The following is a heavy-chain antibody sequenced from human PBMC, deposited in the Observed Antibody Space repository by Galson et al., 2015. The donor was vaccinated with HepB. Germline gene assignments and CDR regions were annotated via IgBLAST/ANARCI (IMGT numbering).Heavy chain of an antibody. V-gene: IGHV3-7*03. J-gene: IGHJ6*02. CDR2: IKQEGSEK. Sequence: SLRLSCAASGFTFSSSWMSWVRQAPGKGLEWVANIKQEGSEKYYVDSVKGRFTISRDNAKNSLYLEMNSLTDEDTAVYYCARDRPPERSGSYWGGYYGMDVWGQGTTVTVSS. CDR3: ARDRPPERSGSYWGGYYGMDV. D-gene: IGHD1-26*01. CDR1: GFTFSSSW.